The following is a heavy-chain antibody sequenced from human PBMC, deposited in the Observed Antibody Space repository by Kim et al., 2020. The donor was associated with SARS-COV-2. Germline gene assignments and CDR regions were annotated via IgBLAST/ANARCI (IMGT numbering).Heavy chain of an antibody. Sequence: SNPSRQSRVTMSEDTSKNQFSLKLRSVTAADTAVYYCERRLSRSSRFDPWGQGTLVTVSS. D-gene: IGHD6-6*01. CDR3: ERRLSRSSRFDP. V-gene: IGHV4-39*01. J-gene: IGHJ5*02.